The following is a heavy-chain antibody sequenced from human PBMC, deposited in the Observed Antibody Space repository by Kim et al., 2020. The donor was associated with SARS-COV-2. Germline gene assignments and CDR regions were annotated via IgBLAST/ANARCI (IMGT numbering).Heavy chain of an antibody. D-gene: IGHD1-26*01. CDR1: GASISGYY. Sequence: SETLSLTCTVSGASISGYYWSWIRQPPGKGLEWIGYIYDSGSTNYNPSLRSRVTISLDTSKNQLSLRLRSVTPADTAVYYCARGVGQEGYYYYYMDVWGQGTTVTVSS. J-gene: IGHJ6*03. CDR2: IYDSGST. CDR3: ARGVGQEGYYYYYMDV. V-gene: IGHV4-59*01.